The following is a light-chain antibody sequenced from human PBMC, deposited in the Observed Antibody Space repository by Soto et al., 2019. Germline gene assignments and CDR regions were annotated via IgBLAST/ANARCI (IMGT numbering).Light chain of an antibody. CDR3: AAWDDSLNAYV. CDR1: SSNIGSNN. J-gene: IGLJ1*01. Sequence: QSVLTQPPSASGTPGQTVTFSCSGSSSNIGSNNVIWYQLLPGTSPKLLIYSLNQRPSGVPDRFSGSTSGTSASLAISGLQSEDEADYYCAAWDDSLNAYVFGTGTKLTVL. V-gene: IGLV1-44*01. CDR2: SLN.